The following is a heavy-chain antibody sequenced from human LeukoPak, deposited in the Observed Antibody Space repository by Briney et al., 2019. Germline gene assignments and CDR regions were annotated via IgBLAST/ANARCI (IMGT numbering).Heavy chain of an antibody. CDR1: GFTFSSYS. CDR3: ARDPSYDSSGYSPDAFDI. D-gene: IGHD3-22*01. J-gene: IGHJ3*02. V-gene: IGHV3-21*01. Sequence: GGSLRLSCAASGFTFSSYSMNWVRQAPGKGLEWVSSISSSSSYIYYADSVKGRFTISRDNAKNSLYLQINSLRAEDTAVYYCARDPSYDSSGYSPDAFDIWGQGTMVTVSS. CDR2: ISSSSSYI.